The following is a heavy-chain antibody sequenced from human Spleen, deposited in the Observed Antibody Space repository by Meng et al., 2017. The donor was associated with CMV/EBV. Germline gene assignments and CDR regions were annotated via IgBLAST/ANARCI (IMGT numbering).Heavy chain of an antibody. D-gene: IGHD2/OR15-2a*01. Sequence: GSLKISCAASGFNFSSYAMHWVRQAPGKGLDWVAFIHYDGGNEYYADSVKGRFTISRDNSKNTLYLQMNSLRAEDTAVYYCAKDLNTNWFDPWGQGTLVTVSS. J-gene: IGHJ5*02. V-gene: IGHV3-30*02. CDR3: AKDLNTNWFDP. CDR2: IHYDGGNE. CDR1: GFNFSSYA.